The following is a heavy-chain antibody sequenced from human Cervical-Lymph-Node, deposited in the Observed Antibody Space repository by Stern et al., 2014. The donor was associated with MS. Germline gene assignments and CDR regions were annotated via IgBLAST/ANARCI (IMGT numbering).Heavy chain of an antibody. V-gene: IGHV4-61*02. Sequence: VQLLESGPGLVKPSQTLSLTCTVSGGSISSGSYYWSWIRQPAGKGLEXIGRIYTSGSTNYNPSLKSRVTISVDTSKNQFSLKLSSVTAADTAVYYCARDCRLRYFDNYGMDVWGQGTTVTVSS. CDR2: IYTSGST. D-gene: IGHD3-9*01. CDR3: ARDCRLRYFDNYGMDV. J-gene: IGHJ6*02. CDR1: GGSISSGSYY.